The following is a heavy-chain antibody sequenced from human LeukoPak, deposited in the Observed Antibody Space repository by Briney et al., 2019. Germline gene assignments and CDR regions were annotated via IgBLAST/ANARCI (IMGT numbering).Heavy chain of an antibody. V-gene: IGHV4-34*01. Sequence: SETLSLTCAVYGGSFSGYYWSWIRQPPGKGLEWIGEINHSGITNYNPSLKSRVTISVDTSKNQFSLKLSSVTAADTAVYYCARGRVVFRPWGQGTLVTVSS. CDR1: GGSFSGYY. D-gene: IGHD3-16*01. CDR3: ARGRVVFRP. CDR2: INHSGIT. J-gene: IGHJ5*02.